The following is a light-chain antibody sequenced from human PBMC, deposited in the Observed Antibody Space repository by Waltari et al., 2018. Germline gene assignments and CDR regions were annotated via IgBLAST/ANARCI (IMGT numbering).Light chain of an antibody. J-gene: IGLJ3*02. CDR1: SGHSSNV. Sequence: QLVLTQSPSASASLGASVKLTCTLSSGHSSNVIAWLQQQPEKGPRYLMRVNNEGSHSRGDQSPDRFSGSSSGAERYLTISSRQSEDEADYYCQTGGHGTWVFGGGTKLTVL. CDR3: QTGGHGTWV. CDR2: VNNEGSH. V-gene: IGLV4-69*01.